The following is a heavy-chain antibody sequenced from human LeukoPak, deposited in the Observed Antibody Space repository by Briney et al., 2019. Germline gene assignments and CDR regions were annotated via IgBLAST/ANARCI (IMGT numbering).Heavy chain of an antibody. J-gene: IGHJ4*02. CDR3: ARRYLGYCSSTSCYLDY. D-gene: IGHD2-2*01. CDR2: ISSSSSYI. Sequence: GGSLRLSCAASGFTFSSYSMNWVRQAPGKGLEWVSSISSSSSYIYYADSVKGRFIISRDNAKNSLYLQMNSLRAEDTAVYYCARRYLGYCSSTSCYLDYWGQGTLVTVSS. CDR1: GFTFSSYS. V-gene: IGHV3-21*01.